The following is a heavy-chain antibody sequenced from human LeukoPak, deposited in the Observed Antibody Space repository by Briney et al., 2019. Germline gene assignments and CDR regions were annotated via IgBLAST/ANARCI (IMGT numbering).Heavy chain of an antibody. CDR1: GGSIRSSYYY. CDR2: IYDSGST. CDR3: ARVYDYGDYFPFDY. J-gene: IGHJ4*02. D-gene: IGHD4-17*01. V-gene: IGHV4-39*07. Sequence: SETLSLTCTVSGGSIRSSYYYWGWIRQPPGKGLEWIGSIYDSGSTYYNPSLKSRVTISVDTSKNQFSLKLSSVTAADTAVYYCARVYDYGDYFPFDYWGQGTLVTVSS.